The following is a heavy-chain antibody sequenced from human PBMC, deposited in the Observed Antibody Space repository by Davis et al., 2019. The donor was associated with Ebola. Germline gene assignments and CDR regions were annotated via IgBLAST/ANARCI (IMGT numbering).Heavy chain of an antibody. Sequence: GESLKISCAASGFVFSSYVMSWVRRAPGKGLEWVSTLGLSADTYYADSVKGRFTISRDNSKNTLYLHMNNLRLEDTAVYYCAKDPAGHAAGDDYWGQGTLVTVSS. CDR3: AKDPAGHAAGDDY. CDR1: GFVFSSYV. D-gene: IGHD2-2*01. CDR2: LGLSADT. V-gene: IGHV3-23*01. J-gene: IGHJ4*02.